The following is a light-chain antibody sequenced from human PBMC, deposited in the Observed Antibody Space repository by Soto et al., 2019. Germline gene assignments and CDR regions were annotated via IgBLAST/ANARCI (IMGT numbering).Light chain of an antibody. Sequence: DIQITQSPSTLSASVGDRVTITFRASQSISSWLAWYQQKPGKAPKLLIYKASSLESGVPSRFSGSGSGTEFTLTISSLQPDDFATYYCQQYNSYLTFGQGTKVDIK. CDR3: QQYNSYLT. CDR2: KAS. CDR1: QSISSW. J-gene: IGKJ1*01. V-gene: IGKV1-5*03.